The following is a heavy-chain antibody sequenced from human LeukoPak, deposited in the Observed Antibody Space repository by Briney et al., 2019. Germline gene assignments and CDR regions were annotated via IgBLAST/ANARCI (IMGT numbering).Heavy chain of an antibody. CDR3: ARHRMGIRDFDY. Sequence: SETLSLTCTVSGGSISSHYWSWIRQPPGKELEWIGFIFTSGITNYNPSLKSRVTISVDTSNNQFSLKLSSLTAADTAVYYCARHRMGIRDFDYWGQGTLVTVSS. CDR1: GGSISSHY. CDR2: IFTSGIT. J-gene: IGHJ4*02. V-gene: IGHV4-4*09. D-gene: IGHD1-26*01.